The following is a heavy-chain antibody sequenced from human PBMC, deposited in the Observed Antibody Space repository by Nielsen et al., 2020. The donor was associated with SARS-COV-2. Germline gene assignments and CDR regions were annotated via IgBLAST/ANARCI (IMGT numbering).Heavy chain of an antibody. J-gene: IGHJ6*02. D-gene: IGHD5-12*01. CDR1: GASISSGGYF. V-gene: IGHV4-31*03. CDR3: AREASGYDHYKYGMDV. Sequence: LRLSCTVSGASISSGGYFWCWIRQHPGKGLEWIGYIYFTGRTSYNPSLKSRVAMSVDTSKNQFSLDLKSVTAADTAVYYCAREASGYDHYKYGMDVWGLGATVTVSS. CDR2: IYFTGRT.